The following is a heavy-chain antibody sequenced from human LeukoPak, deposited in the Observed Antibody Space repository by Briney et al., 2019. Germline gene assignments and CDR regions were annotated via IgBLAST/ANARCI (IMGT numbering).Heavy chain of an antibody. J-gene: IGHJ4*02. CDR1: GFTFSSYA. CDR3: AKYPFYSSSWYFDY. Sequence: GGSLRLSCAASGFTFSSYAMSWVRQAPGKGLEWVSAIRGSGGSTYYADSVKGRFTISRDNSNNTLYLQMNSLRAEDTAVYYCAKYPFYSSSWYFDYWGQGTLVTVSS. D-gene: IGHD6-13*01. V-gene: IGHV3-23*01. CDR2: IRGSGGST.